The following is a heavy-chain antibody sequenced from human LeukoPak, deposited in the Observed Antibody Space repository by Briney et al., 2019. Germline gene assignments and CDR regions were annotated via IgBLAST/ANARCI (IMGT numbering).Heavy chain of an antibody. Sequence: VRTLRLSCAASGFTFSNAWVRWGRQAPGPRLEWGGRIKSKTDGGTTDYAAPVKGRFTISRDDSKNTLYLQMNSLKTEDTAVYYCTTDWGMVRGVIIRDLDYWGQGTLVTVSS. CDR2: IKSKTDGGTT. CDR1: GFTFSNAW. D-gene: IGHD3-10*01. J-gene: IGHJ4*02. CDR3: TTDWGMVRGVIIRDLDY. V-gene: IGHV3-15*01.